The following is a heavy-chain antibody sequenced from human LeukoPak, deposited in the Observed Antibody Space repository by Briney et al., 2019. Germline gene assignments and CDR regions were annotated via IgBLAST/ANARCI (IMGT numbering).Heavy chain of an antibody. CDR1: VGTLSSYA. CDR2: IIPIFGTA. Sequence: SVKVSCKASVGTLSSYAISWVRQAPGQGLEWMGGIIPIFGTANYAQKFQGRVTITADESTSTAYMELSSLRSEDTAVYYCAAYCSGGSCHGVFDYWGQGTLVTVSS. CDR3: AAYCSGGSCHGVFDY. J-gene: IGHJ4*02. D-gene: IGHD2-15*01. V-gene: IGHV1-69*01.